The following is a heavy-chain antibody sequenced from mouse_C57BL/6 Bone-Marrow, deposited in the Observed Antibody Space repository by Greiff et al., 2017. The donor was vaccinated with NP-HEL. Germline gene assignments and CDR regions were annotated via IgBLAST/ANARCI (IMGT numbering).Heavy chain of an antibody. J-gene: IGHJ1*03. V-gene: IGHV1-59*01. Sequence: QVQLQQPGAELVRPGTSVKLSCKASGYTFTSYWMHWVKQRPGQGLEWIGVIDPSDSYTNYNQKFKGKATLTVDTSSSTAYMQLSSLTSEDSAVYYCARPYYYGSSYWYFDVGGTGTTVTVSS. CDR1: GYTFTSYW. CDR3: ARPYYYGSSYWYFDV. D-gene: IGHD1-1*01. CDR2: IDPSDSYT.